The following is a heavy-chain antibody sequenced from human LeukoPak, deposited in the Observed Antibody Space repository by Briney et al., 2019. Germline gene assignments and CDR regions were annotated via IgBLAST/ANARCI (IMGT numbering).Heavy chain of an antibody. CDR2: MNPNSGNT. CDR3: ARDYYADF. CDR1: GYTFTSYD. V-gene: IGHV1-8*01. Sequence: GASVKVSCKASGYTFTSYDINWVRQATGQGLEWMGWMNPNSGNTGYAQKFQGRVTMTSDTSRTTAYMDLSRLRSDDTAVYYCARDYYADFWGQGTQVTVSS. J-gene: IGHJ4*02. D-gene: IGHD3-10*01.